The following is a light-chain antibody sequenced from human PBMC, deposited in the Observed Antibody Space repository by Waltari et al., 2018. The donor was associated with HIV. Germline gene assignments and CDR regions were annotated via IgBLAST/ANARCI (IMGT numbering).Light chain of an antibody. Sequence: QSALTQPPSASGSPGQSVTMSCTGTSSDIGGYNYVSWYQQHPGKAPKLIMTEVTKRPSGVPDRFSGSKSGNTASLTVSGLQAEDEALYYCSSYAPTNKFYVLFGGGTTLTVL. CDR2: EVT. V-gene: IGLV2-8*01. CDR3: SSYAPTNKFYVL. CDR1: SSDIGGYNY. J-gene: IGLJ2*01.